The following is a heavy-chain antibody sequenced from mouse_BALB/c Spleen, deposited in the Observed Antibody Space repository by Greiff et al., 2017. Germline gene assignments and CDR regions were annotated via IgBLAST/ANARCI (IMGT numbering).Heavy chain of an antibody. CDR2: ISGYNGAT. CDR3: ARGYTTVGYFDY. Sequence: LVKPGASVKISCKASGYSFTGYYMHWVKQSHGKSLEWIGYISGYNGATSYNQKFKGKATFAVDTSSSTAYMQLNSLTSEDSAVYYCARGYTTVGYFDYWGQGTTLTVSS. V-gene: IGHV1S34*01. J-gene: IGHJ2*01. D-gene: IGHD1-1*01. CDR1: GYSFTGYY.